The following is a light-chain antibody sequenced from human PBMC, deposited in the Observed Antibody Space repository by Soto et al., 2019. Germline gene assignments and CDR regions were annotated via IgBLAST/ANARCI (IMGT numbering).Light chain of an antibody. J-gene: IGKJ5*01. Sequence: DIQMTQSPSSLSASVGDRVTITCRASQSISSYLNWYQQKPGEAPKLLIYAASSLQSGVPLSFSGSGSGTSFTLTISSLQPEDFATYYCQQLLSYPITFGQGTRLEIK. CDR1: QSISSY. CDR2: AAS. CDR3: QQLLSYPIT. V-gene: IGKV1-9*01.